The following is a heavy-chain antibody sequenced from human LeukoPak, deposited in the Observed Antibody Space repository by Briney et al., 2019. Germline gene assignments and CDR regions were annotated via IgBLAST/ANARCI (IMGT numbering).Heavy chain of an antibody. CDR1: GFTFSSYA. CDR2: ISGSGGST. Sequence: GGSLRLSCAASGFTFSSYAMSWVRQAPGKGLEWVSAISGSGGSTYYADSVKGRFTISRDNSKNTLYLHMNSLRAEDTAVYYCAKDSEGVPYSSSWHNWFDPWGQGTLVTVSS. CDR3: AKDSEGVPYSSSWHNWFDP. J-gene: IGHJ5*02. V-gene: IGHV3-23*01. D-gene: IGHD6-13*01.